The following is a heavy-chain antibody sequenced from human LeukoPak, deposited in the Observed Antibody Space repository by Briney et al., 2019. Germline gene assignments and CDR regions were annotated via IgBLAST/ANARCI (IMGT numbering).Heavy chain of an antibody. CDR1: GGSISSYY. CDR3: ARDPQGDYGGGGY. J-gene: IGHJ4*02. CDR2: IYYSGNT. D-gene: IGHD4-17*01. V-gene: IGHV4-59*01. Sequence: SETLSLTCTGSGGSISSYYWSWIRQPPGKGLEWIGNIYYSGNTNYNPSLKSRVTISVDTSKNQFSLKLSSVTAADTAVYYCARDPQGDYGGGGYWGQGTLVTVSS.